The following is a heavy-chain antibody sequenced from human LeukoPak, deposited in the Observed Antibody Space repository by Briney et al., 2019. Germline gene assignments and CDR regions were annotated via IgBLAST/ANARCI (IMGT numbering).Heavy chain of an antibody. V-gene: IGHV3-7*01. Sequence: GGSLRLSCAASGFTFTIYYMSWVRQAPGKGLEWVANINQDGTEKYYVDSVKGRFTISRDYAKKSLFLQMNSLRVEDTAVYYCAKVAKYYYGPETYYFFEQWGQGTPVTAAS. D-gene: IGHD3-10*01. CDR1: GFTFTIYY. J-gene: IGHJ4*02. CDR3: AKVAKYYYGPETYYFFEQ. CDR2: INQDGTEK.